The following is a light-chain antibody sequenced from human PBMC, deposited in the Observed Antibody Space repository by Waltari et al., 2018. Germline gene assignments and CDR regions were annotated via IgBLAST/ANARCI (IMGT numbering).Light chain of an antibody. CDR3: NSRDSSGNLVV. J-gene: IGLJ2*01. CDR1: RLRSQS. CDR2: GKN. V-gene: IGLV3-19*01. Sequence: SSELTQDPAVSVALGQTVRITLQGDRLRSQSATSYQQKPGQAPVLVLYGKNNRPSGIPDRFSGSSSGNTASLTITGAQAEDEADYYCNSRDSSGNLVVFGGGTKLTVL.